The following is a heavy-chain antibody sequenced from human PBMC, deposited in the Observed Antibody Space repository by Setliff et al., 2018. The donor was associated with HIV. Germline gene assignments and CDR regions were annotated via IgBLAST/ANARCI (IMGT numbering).Heavy chain of an antibody. CDR3: AVHYYDSSGYDY. Sequence: GSLRLSCAASGFNFRSYGMTWVRQAPGRGLEWVSSISSSSSYIYYADSVKGRFTISRDNAKNSLYLQMNSLRAEDTAVYYCAVHYYDSSGYDYWGQGTLVTVSS. CDR2: ISSSSSYI. CDR1: GFNFRSYG. J-gene: IGHJ4*02. D-gene: IGHD3-22*01. V-gene: IGHV3-21*01.